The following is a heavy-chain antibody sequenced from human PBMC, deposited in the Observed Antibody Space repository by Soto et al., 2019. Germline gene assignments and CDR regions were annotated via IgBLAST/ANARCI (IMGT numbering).Heavy chain of an antibody. CDR2: IKQDGSEK. Sequence: GGSLRLSCAASGFTFSSYWMSWVRQAPGKGLEWVANIKQDGSEKYYVDSVKGRFTISRDNAKNSLYLQMNSLRAEDTAVYYCAKYYDFWSGSYDAFDIWGQGTMVTVSS. V-gene: IGHV3-7*01. CDR1: GFTFSSYW. D-gene: IGHD3-3*01. CDR3: AKYYDFWSGSYDAFDI. J-gene: IGHJ3*02.